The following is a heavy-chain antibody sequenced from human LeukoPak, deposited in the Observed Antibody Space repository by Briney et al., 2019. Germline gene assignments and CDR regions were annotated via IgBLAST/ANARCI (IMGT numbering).Heavy chain of an antibody. V-gene: IGHV3-7*01. Sequence: PGGSLRLSCEASGFTFTSFWMSWVRQAPGKGLEGVANIKQDGSEKYYVGPVKGRFTISRVNAKNSLYLQMNSLRAEDTAVYYCARDTSGGWYGLIDYWGQGTPVTVSS. CDR3: ARDTSGGWYGLIDY. D-gene: IGHD6-19*01. J-gene: IGHJ4*02. CDR1: GFTFTSFW. CDR2: IKQDGSEK.